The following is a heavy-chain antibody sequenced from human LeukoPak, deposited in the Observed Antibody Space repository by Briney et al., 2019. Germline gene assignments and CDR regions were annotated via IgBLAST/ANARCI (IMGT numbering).Heavy chain of an antibody. CDR2: ISYDGSNK. Sequence: GGSLRLSCAASGFTFSSYGVHWVRQAPGKGLEWVAVISYDGSNKYYADSVKGRFTISRDNSKNTVYLQMDSLRAEDTAVYYCAKYRITMIVVVPFYGMDVWGQGSPVTVSS. CDR3: AKYRITMIVVVPFYGMDV. CDR1: GFTFSSYG. V-gene: IGHV3-30*18. J-gene: IGHJ6*01. D-gene: IGHD3-22*01.